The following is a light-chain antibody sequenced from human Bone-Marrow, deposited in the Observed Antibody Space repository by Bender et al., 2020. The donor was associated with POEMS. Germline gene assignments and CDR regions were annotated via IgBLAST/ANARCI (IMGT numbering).Light chain of an antibody. Sequence: QSVLTQPPSVSGAPGQTVTISCTGTSSNMGAGYGVNWYQQLPGTAPKPLIYNNENRPSGVPDRISGSKSGTSASLAITGLQTEDEADYYCQSYDISLGGWVFGGGTKLTAL. J-gene: IGLJ3*02. CDR2: NNE. V-gene: IGLV1-40*01. CDR3: QSYDISLGGWV. CDR1: SSNMGAGYG.